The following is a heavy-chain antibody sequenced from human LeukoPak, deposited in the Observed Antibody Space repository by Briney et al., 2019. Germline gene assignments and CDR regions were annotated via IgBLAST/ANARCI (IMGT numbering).Heavy chain of an antibody. J-gene: IGHJ4*02. CDR2: IYNTGRT. CDR3: ARQGELAIDY. D-gene: IGHD1-26*01. Sequence: PSETLSLTCSVPGGSITNYYWSWIRQSPGKGLESIGFIYNTGRTNYNPSLPSRVTMSIDTSKNQFSLKLSSVTAADTAVYYCARQGELAIDYWGQGTLVTVSS. CDR1: GGSITNYY. V-gene: IGHV4-59*08.